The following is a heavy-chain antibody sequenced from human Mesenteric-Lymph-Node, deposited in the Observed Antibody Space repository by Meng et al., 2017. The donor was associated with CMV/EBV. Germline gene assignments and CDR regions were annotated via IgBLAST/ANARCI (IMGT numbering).Heavy chain of an antibody. CDR1: FTSYA. CDR2: INTNTGNP. J-gene: IGHJ4*02. CDR3: ARDRLRYFDWLTGYEGYDY. D-gene: IGHD3-9*01. Sequence: FTSYAMNWVRQDPGQGLEWMGWINTNTGNPTYAQGFTGRFVFSLDTSVSTAYLQISSLKAEDTAVYYCARDRLRYFDWLTGYEGYDYWGQGTLVTVSS. V-gene: IGHV7-4-1*02.